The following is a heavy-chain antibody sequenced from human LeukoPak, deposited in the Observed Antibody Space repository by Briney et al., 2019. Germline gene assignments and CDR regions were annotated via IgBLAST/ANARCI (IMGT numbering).Heavy chain of an antibody. CDR3: AKRGDCSGTCTYDY. D-gene: IGHD2-2*01. Sequence: GGSLRLSCAASGFTFSNYAIHWVRQAPGKGLEWVSIVGGSGVKTYYADSVKGRFTISRGNSKNTVYLQMNSLRAEDTAVYYCAKRGDCSGTCTYDYWGQGTLVTVSS. CDR1: GFTFSNYA. V-gene: IGHV3-23*01. CDR2: VGGSGVKT. J-gene: IGHJ4*02.